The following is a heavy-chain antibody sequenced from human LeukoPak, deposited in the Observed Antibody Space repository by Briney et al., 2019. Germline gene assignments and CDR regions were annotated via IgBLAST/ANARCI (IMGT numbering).Heavy chain of an antibody. CDR1: GYSISSGYY. CDR3: VSYYYDSSGYYVDY. J-gene: IGHJ4*02. Sequence: SETLSLTCAVSGYSISSGYYWGWIRQPPGKGLGWIGSIYHSGSTYYNPSLKSRVTISVDTSKNQFSLKLSSVTAADTAVYYCVSYYYDSSGYYVDYWGQETLVTVSS. D-gene: IGHD3-22*01. V-gene: IGHV4-38-2*01. CDR2: IYHSGST.